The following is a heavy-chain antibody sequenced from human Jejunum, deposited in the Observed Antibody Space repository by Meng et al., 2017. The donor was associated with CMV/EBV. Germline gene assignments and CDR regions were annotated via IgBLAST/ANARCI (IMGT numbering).Heavy chain of an antibody. CDR3: ARNPPGKGFIDY. Sequence: SGFPFSSHRMNWVRQAPGKGLECVSYISSTSSTTHYADSMKGRFTISRDNAKNSLYLQMNSLRGEDTAVYYCARNPPGKGFIDYWGQGTLVTVSS. D-gene: IGHD1-1*01. J-gene: IGHJ4*02. CDR2: ISSTSSTT. V-gene: IGHV3-48*04. CDR1: GFPFSSHR.